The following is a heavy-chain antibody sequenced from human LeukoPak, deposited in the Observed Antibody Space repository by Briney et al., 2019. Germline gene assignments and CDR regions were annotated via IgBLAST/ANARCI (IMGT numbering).Heavy chain of an antibody. V-gene: IGHV3-66*01. CDR2: IYNGGTT. CDR3: ARAVAGTLYYYYGMDV. D-gene: IGHD6-19*01. CDR1: GFTVSYNY. Sequence: PGGSLRLSCATSGFTVSYNYMSWVRQAPGKGLDWVSVIYNGGTTYYADSVKGRFTISRDISKNTLFLQMNSLRAEDTAVYYCARAVAGTLYYYYGMDVWGQGTTVTVSS. J-gene: IGHJ6*02.